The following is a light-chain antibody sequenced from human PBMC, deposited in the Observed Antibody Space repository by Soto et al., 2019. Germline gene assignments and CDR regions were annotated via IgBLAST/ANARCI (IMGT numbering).Light chain of an antibody. J-gene: IGKJ2*01. Sequence: DIQMTQSPSTLSASIGDRVTITCRASQSISGWLAWYQQKPGKAPKLLIYDASNLESGVPSRFSGSGSGTEFTLTISSLQPDDFATYYCQQYNRYSSFTFGQGTNVEIK. V-gene: IGKV1-5*01. CDR2: DAS. CDR1: QSISGW. CDR3: QQYNRYSSFT.